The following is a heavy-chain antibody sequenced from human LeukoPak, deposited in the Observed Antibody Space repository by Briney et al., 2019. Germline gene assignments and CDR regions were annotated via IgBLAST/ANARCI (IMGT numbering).Heavy chain of an antibody. D-gene: IGHD2/OR15-2a*01. CDR1: GFTFSGSA. CDR3: ARGYCRSTTSCYFDY. V-gene: IGHV3-73*01. CDR2: IRSKANSYAT. J-gene: IGHJ4*02. Sequence: PGGSLRLSCAASGFTFSGSAMHWVRQASGKGLEWVGRIRSKANSYATAYAASVKGRLTISRDDSKNSLYLQMNSLKTEDTAVYYCARGYCRSTTSCYFDYWGQGTLVTVSS.